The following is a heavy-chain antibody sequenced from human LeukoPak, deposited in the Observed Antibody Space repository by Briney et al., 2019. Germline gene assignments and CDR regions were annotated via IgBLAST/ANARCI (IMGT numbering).Heavy chain of an antibody. V-gene: IGHV4-59*01. D-gene: IGHD4-17*01. CDR3: ARDKFTYGY. J-gene: IGHJ4*02. CDR1: GGSISSYY. CDR2: IHYSGST. Sequence: PSETLSLTCTVSGGSISSYYWSWIRQPPGKGLEWIGYIHYSGSTNYNPSLKNRVTISVDTSKNQFSLKLSSVTAADTAVYYCARDKFTYGYWGQGTLVTVSS.